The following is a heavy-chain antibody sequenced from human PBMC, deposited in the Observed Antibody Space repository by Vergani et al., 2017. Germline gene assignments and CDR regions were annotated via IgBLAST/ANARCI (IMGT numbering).Heavy chain of an antibody. CDR3: ARRHHGSGSYQHYYYYYGMDV. V-gene: IGHV1-69*12. CDR1: GGTFSSYA. CDR2: IIPIFGTA. J-gene: IGHJ6*02. D-gene: IGHD3-10*01. Sequence: QVQLVQSGAEVKKPGSSVKVSCKASGGTFSSYAISWVRQAPGQGLEWMGGIIPIFGTANYAQKFQGRVTITADESTSTAYMELSSLRSEDTAVYYCARRHHGSGSYQHYYYYYGMDVWGQGATVTVSS.